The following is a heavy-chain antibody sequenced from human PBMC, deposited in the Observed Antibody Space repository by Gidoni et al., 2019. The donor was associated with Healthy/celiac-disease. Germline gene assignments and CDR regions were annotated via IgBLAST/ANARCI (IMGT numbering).Heavy chain of an antibody. CDR3: ARGAGLRYFDWSSVRGAFDI. CDR2: INHSGST. D-gene: IGHD3-9*01. J-gene: IGHJ3*02. CDR1: GGSFSGSY. V-gene: IGHV4-34*01. Sequence: QVQLQQWGAGLLKPSETLSLTCAVYGGSFSGSYWSWIRQPPGKGLEWIGEINHSGSTNYNPSLKSRVTISVDTSKNQFSLKLSSVTAADTAVYYCARGAGLRYFDWSSVRGAFDIWGQGTMVTVSS.